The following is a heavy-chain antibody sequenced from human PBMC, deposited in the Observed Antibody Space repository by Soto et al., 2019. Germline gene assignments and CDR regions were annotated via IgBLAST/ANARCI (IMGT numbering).Heavy chain of an antibody. J-gene: IGHJ4*02. Sequence: QVQLVQSGGGVVQPGMSLRLSCAASGFTFSSFGMHWARQAPGKGLEWVAFISHDGSIQYYAESVRGRFTISRDTSKNTLLLQMNSLRPEDTAVYFCAKDVYCFGGSCYAGNDKWGQGTLVTVSS. V-gene: IGHV3-30*18. CDR3: AKDVYCFGGSCYAGNDK. D-gene: IGHD2-15*01. CDR2: ISHDGSIQ. CDR1: GFTFSSFG.